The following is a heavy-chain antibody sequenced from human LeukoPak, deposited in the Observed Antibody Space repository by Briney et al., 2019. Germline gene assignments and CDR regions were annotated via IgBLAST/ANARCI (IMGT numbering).Heavy chain of an antibody. D-gene: IGHD6-13*01. CDR2: ISAYNGDT. V-gene: IGHV1-18*01. CDR1: GYTFNSYA. J-gene: IGHJ5*02. Sequence: GASVKVSCKASGYTFNSYAISWVRQAPGQGLEWMGWISAYNGDTSYAKNFQGRVTMTKDKSTRTAYMELRSLRSDDTAMYYCARYGHSSTSLDPWGQGTLVIVSS. CDR3: ARYGHSSTSLDP.